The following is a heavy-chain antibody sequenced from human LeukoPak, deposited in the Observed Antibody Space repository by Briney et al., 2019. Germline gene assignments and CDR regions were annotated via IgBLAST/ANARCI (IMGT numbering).Heavy chain of an antibody. Sequence: ASVKVSCKASGYTFTSYGISWVRQAPGQGLEWMGWISAYNGNTNYAQKLQGTVTMTTDTSTSTAYMELRSLRSDDTAVYYCAREAYGDYVEDYWGQGTLVTVSS. D-gene: IGHD4-17*01. CDR1: GYTFTSYG. V-gene: IGHV1-18*01. CDR2: ISAYNGNT. CDR3: AREAYGDYVEDY. J-gene: IGHJ4*02.